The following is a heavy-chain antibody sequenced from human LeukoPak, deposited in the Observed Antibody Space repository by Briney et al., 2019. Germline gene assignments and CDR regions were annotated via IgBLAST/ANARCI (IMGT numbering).Heavy chain of an antibody. CDR3: ARDGPYCSGGSCYYVTDYYGIDV. J-gene: IGHJ6*02. CDR2: MSAYNGNT. V-gene: IGHV1-18*01. D-gene: IGHD2-15*01. CDR1: VYIFTRYV. Sequence: GSVKVSSKASVYIFTRYVISWVRQAPGQGLEWMGWMSAYNGNTNYAQKLQGRVTMTTDTSTSTAYLELRRLRSEDTAVYYCARDGPYCSGGSCYYVTDYYGIDVWGQGTTVTVSS.